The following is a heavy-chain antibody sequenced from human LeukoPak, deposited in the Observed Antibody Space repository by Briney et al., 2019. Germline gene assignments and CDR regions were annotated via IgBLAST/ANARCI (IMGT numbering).Heavy chain of an antibody. CDR3: ARDFGTTGWHTFDY. J-gene: IGHJ4*02. Sequence: SQTLSLTCVVSGDSVSSKNGAWNWIRQSPSRGLEWLGRTYYRSKWYNDCAESMERRMTISQDTSKNQYSLHLNSVTPDDTAVYYCARDFGTTGWHTFDYWGQGTLVTVSS. CDR2: TYYRSKWYN. CDR1: GDSVSSKNGA. V-gene: IGHV6-1*01. D-gene: IGHD6-19*01.